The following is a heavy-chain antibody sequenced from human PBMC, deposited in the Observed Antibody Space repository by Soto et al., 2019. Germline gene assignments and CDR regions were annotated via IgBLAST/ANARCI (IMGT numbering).Heavy chain of an antibody. D-gene: IGHD6-13*01. Sequence: PGGSLRLSCVASGFTFSNFAMAWVRQAPGEGLEWVSAISGSGDDTYYADSVKGRFTISRDNSKNTLYLQMNSLRAEDTAVYYCLAAAGTIDYWGQGTLVTVSS. CDR3: LAAAGTIDY. J-gene: IGHJ4*02. V-gene: IGHV3-23*01. CDR1: GFTFSNFA. CDR2: ISGSGDDT.